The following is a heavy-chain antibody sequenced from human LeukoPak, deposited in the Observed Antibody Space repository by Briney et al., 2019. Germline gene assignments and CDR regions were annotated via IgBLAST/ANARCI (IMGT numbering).Heavy chain of an antibody. CDR3: TTEGAAAPNYYMDV. J-gene: IGHJ6*03. V-gene: IGHV3-15*01. Sequence: GGSLRLSCAASGFTFSDYYMSWVRQAPGKGLEWVGRIKSKTDGGTTDYAAPVKGRFTISRDDSKNTLYLQMNSLKTEDTAVYYCTTEGAAAPNYYMDVWGKGTTVTVSS. CDR1: GFTFSDYY. CDR2: IKSKTDGGTT. D-gene: IGHD6-13*01.